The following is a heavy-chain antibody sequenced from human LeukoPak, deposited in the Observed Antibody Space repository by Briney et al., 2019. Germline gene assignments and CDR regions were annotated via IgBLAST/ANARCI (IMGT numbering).Heavy chain of an antibody. V-gene: IGHV3-30*02. CDR2: ILYDGTNK. J-gene: IGHJ4*02. CDR1: GFTLSSYG. D-gene: IGHD6-19*01. CDR3: EKRGAGTYHFVY. Sequence: AGSLRLSCAASGFTLSSYGMHCVRQAPGKGLEWVACILYDGTNKYYADSVKGRFTISRDNSKNTLYMQMNSVRGEDTAVYLCEKRGAGTYHFVYWGQGTLVSVSS.